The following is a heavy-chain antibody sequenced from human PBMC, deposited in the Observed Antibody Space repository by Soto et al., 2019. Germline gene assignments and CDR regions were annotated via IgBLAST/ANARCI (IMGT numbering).Heavy chain of an antibody. CDR1: GFTFSSYT. J-gene: IGHJ4*02. Sequence: EVQLVESGGGLVKPGGSLRLSCAASGFTFSSYTMNWVRQAPGKGLEWVSSISSSSSYIYYADSVKGRFTISRDNAKNSLYRRMKGLRAEDTAVYNCARILIRGTTRGSYFDYWGQGTLVTVSS. V-gene: IGHV3-21*01. CDR3: ARILIRGTTRGSYFDY. CDR2: ISSSSSYI. D-gene: IGHD3-16*01.